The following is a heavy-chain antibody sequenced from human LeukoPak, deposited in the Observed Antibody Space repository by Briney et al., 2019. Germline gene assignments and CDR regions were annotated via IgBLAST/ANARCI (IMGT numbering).Heavy chain of an antibody. CDR2: INPNSGDT. Sequence: ASVKVSCKASGYTFTDYHMHWVRQAPGQGLEWMGWINPNSGDTNYAQKSQGWVTMTRDMSISTAYMELSRLRSDDTAIYYCARATGTYWWFDSWGQGTLVTVSS. J-gene: IGHJ5*01. V-gene: IGHV1-2*04. D-gene: IGHD1-26*01. CDR3: ARATGTYWWFDS. CDR1: GYTFTDYH.